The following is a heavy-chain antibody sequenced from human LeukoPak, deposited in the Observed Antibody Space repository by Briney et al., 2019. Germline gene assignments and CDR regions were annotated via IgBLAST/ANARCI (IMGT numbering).Heavy chain of an antibody. CDR1: GGTFSSYA. Sequence: GASVKVSCKASGGTFSSYAISWVRQAPGQGLEWMGGTIPIFGTANYAQKFQGRVTITADESTSTAYMELSSLRSEDTAVYYCASRTGGELSLDAFDIWGQGTMVTVSS. CDR2: TIPIFGTA. V-gene: IGHV1-69*13. CDR3: ASRTGGELSLDAFDI. D-gene: IGHD3-10*01. J-gene: IGHJ3*02.